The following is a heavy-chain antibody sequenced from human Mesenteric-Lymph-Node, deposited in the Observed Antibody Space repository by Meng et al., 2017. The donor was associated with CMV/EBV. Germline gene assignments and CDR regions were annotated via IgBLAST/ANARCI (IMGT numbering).Heavy chain of an antibody. CDR2: VSAGGGST. V-gene: IGHV3-23*01. CDR3: AKGLRSYGYYDS. J-gene: IGHJ4*02. CDR1: GFIFNNYA. D-gene: IGHD5-18*01. Sequence: CGTSGFIFNNYAMTWVRQAPGKGLEWVSAVSAGGGSTYHADSVKGRFTISRDVSKNTLYLQMTRLRDEDTATYYCAKGLRSYGYYDSWGQGTLVTVSS.